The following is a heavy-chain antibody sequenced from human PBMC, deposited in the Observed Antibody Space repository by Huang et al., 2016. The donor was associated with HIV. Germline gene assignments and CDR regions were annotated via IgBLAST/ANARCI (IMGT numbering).Heavy chain of an antibody. J-gene: IGHJ4*02. CDR2: FVPLVGTP. CDR1: AGALTSHS. D-gene: IGHD6-19*01. V-gene: IGHV1-69*08. Sequence: QVHLVQSGAEVREPGSSVEVSCTSSAGALTSHSITWVRQAPGHGLERVGTFVPLVGTPNYAQKFLGRLSFRADESTGAVYMKLARLKSEDTAIYFCARVRRHSGNSGLIDFWGQGTLVTVTS. CDR3: ARVRRHSGNSGLIDF.